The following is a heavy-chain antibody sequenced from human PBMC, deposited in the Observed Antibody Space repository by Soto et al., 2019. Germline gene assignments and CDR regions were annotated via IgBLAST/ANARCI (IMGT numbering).Heavy chain of an antibody. Sequence: EVQLVESGGGLVQPGGSLRLSCAASGFTFSSYWMSWVRQAPGKGLEWVANIKQDGSEKYYVDSVKGRFTISRDNAKNSLYLQMNSMRAEDTAVHYCAREASLAYCCGVCYDQSYWYFDLWGRGTLVTVSS. CDR3: AREASLAYCCGVCYDQSYWYFDL. V-gene: IGHV3-7*01. CDR2: IKQDGSEK. J-gene: IGHJ2*01. CDR1: GFTFSSYW. D-gene: IGHD2-21*01.